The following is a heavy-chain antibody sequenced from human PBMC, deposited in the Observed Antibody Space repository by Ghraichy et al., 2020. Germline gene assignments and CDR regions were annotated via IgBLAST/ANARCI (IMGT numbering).Heavy chain of an antibody. V-gene: IGHV3-23*01. CDR3: ARGGWTSFDC. Sequence: GGSLRLSCVASGFTFSNYAMSWVRQAPGKGLEWVSTITNSGGGTYYADSVKGRFTTSRDNSKNTLYLQMNSLRAEDTALYYCARGGWTSFDCWGQGTLVTVSS. CDR1: GFTFSNYA. D-gene: IGHD6-19*01. J-gene: IGHJ4*02. CDR2: ITNSGGGT.